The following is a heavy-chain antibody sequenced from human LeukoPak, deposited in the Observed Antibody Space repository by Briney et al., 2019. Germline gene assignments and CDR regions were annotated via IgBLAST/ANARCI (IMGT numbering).Heavy chain of an antibody. Sequence: GGSLRLSCAASGFTFSDYDMNWGRQAPGKGLEWVGHIDKKDNFYATTSAASVTGRFTISRDDSKNTAYLQMNSLKTEDTALYYCTRDSGTYNWLDPWGQGTLVTVSS. CDR3: TRDSGTYNWLDP. D-gene: IGHD1-26*01. J-gene: IGHJ5*02. CDR2: IDKKDNFYAT. CDR1: GFTFSDYD. V-gene: IGHV3-73*01.